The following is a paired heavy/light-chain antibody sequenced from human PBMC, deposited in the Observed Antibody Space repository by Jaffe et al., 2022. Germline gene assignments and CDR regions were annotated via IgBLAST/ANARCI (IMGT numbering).Light chain of an antibody. CDR3: QSYDSSLSGLYV. V-gene: IGLV1-40*01. CDR2: GNS. J-gene: IGLJ1*01. CDR1: SSNIGAGYD. Sequence: QSVLTQPPSVSGAPGQRVTISCTGSSSNIGAGYDVHWYQQLPGTAPKLLIYGNSNRPSGVPDRFSGSKSGTSASLAITGLQAEDEADYYCQSYDSSLSGLYVFGTGTKVTVL.
Heavy chain of an antibody. CDR2: INHSGST. Sequence: QVQLQQWGAGLLKPSETLSLTCAVYGGSFSGYYWSWIRQPPGKGLEWIGEINHSGSTNYNPSLKSRVTISVDTSKNQFSLKLSSVTAADTAVYYCARVSSSWYVQQLYSHYFDYWGQGTLVTVSS. V-gene: IGHV4-34*01. CDR3: ARVSSSWYVQQLYSHYFDY. J-gene: IGHJ4*02. CDR1: GGSFSGYY. D-gene: IGHD6-13*01.